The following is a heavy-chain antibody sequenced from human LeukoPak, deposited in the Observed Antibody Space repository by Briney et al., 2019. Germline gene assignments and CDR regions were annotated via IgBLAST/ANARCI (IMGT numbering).Heavy chain of an antibody. CDR2: ISYDGSNK. CDR3: ARDTYGSDY. Sequence: GGSLRLSCAASGFIFSNYAMHWVRQAPGKGLEWLIFISYDGSNKYYADSVKGRFTISRDNSKNTLYLQMNSLRAEDTAVYYCARDTYGSDYWGQGTLVAVSS. J-gene: IGHJ4*02. V-gene: IGHV3-30*04. D-gene: IGHD3-10*01. CDR1: GFIFSNYA.